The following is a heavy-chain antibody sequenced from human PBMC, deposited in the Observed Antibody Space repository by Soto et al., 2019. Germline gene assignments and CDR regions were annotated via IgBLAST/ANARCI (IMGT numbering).Heavy chain of an antibody. Sequence: QVQLVQSGAEVKKPGSSVKVSCKASGGTFSSYAISWVRQAPGQGLEWMGGIIPIFGTANYAQKFQGRVTITADESTSTAYMGLSSLRSEDTAVYYCARDRGYGGNSGEEYFDYWGQGTLVTVSS. V-gene: IGHV1-69*01. D-gene: IGHD4-17*01. J-gene: IGHJ4*02. CDR1: GGTFSSYA. CDR3: ARDRGYGGNSGEEYFDY. CDR2: IIPIFGTA.